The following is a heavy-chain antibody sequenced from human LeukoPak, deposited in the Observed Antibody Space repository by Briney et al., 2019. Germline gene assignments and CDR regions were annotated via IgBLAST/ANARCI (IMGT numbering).Heavy chain of an antibody. CDR3: ARGSVWSGYWDFDY. CDR1: GFTFSNYD. V-gene: IGHV3-30-3*01. D-gene: IGHD3-3*01. J-gene: IGHJ4*02. CDR2: ISYDGSNK. Sequence: GGSLRLSCAASGFTFSNYDMNWVRQAPGKGLEWVAVISYDGSNKYYADSVKGRFTISRDNSKNTLYLQMNSLRAEDTAVYYCARGSVWSGYWDFDYWGQGTLVTVSS.